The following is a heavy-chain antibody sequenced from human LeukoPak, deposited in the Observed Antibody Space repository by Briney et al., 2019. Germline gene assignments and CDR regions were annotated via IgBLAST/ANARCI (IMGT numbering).Heavy chain of an antibody. V-gene: IGHV5-51*01. CDR1: GYRLTNNW. CDR3: ATSESQTKFDY. Sequence: GESLKISCKISGYRLTNNWIGWVRQVPGKGLEWMGIIFPGDSDTIYSPSFQGQVTISADKSINTAYLKWSSLKASDTAIYFCATSESQTKFDYWGQGTLVTVSS. J-gene: IGHJ4*02. CDR2: IFPGDSDT. D-gene: IGHD1/OR15-1a*01.